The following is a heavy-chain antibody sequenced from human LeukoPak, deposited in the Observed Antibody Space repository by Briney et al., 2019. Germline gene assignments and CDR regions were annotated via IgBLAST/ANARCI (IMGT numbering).Heavy chain of an antibody. CDR1: GYSITNGHY. D-gene: IGHD2-2*01. Sequence: PSETLSLTCVVSGYSITNGHYWGWVRPPPGKGLEWIGTIWHSGRTFFNPSLKSRVAISVDTSKNQFSLKLSSVTAADTAVFFCARLPHCSCTACYGGGYYCDYWGQGTLVTVSS. J-gene: IGHJ4*02. V-gene: IGHV4-38-2*01. CDR2: IWHSGRT. CDR3: ARLPHCSCTACYGGGYYCDY.